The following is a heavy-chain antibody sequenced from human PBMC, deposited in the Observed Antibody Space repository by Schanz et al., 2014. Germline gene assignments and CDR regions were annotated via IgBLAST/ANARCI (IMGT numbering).Heavy chain of an antibody. Sequence: EQLVESGGGLVQPGGSLRLSCAASGFRVITNYMTWVRQAPGKGLEWVSAIKGSGGSTYYADSVKGRFTISRDNSKNTLYLQMNSLRAEDTAVYYCAKDYYDSSGYYFFDYWGQGALVTVSS. J-gene: IGHJ4*02. D-gene: IGHD3-22*01. CDR3: AKDYYDSSGYYFFDY. CDR1: GFRVITNY. V-gene: IGHV3-23*04. CDR2: IKGSGGST.